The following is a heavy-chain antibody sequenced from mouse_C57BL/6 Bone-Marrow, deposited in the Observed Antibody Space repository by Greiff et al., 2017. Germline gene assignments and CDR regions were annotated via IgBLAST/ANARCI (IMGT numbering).Heavy chain of an antibody. V-gene: IGHV14-4*01. CDR3: TLDYGSSSRWFAY. J-gene: IGHJ3*01. Sequence: EVQLQESGAELVRPGASVKLSCTASGFNIKDDYMNWVKQRPEQGLEWIGWIDPENGDTEYATKFQGKATITADTSSNTAYLQLSSLTSEDTAVFYCTLDYGSSSRWFAYWGQGTLVTVSA. CDR2: IDPENGDT. D-gene: IGHD1-1*01. CDR1: GFNIKDDY.